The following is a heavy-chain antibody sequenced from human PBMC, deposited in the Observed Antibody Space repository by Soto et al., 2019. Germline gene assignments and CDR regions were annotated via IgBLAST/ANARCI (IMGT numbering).Heavy chain of an antibody. Sequence: GGSLRLSCAASGFTFSSYAMNWFRQAPGKGLEWVSGITANGGSTFYADSVKGRFTISRDNSKNMLYLQMNSLRAEDTAVYYCAKSSESRRTAVAGRYFFDYWGQGTLVTSPQ. V-gene: IGHV3-23*01. D-gene: IGHD6-19*01. CDR2: ITANGGST. J-gene: IGHJ4*02. CDR3: AKSSESRRTAVAGRYFFDY. CDR1: GFTFSSYA.